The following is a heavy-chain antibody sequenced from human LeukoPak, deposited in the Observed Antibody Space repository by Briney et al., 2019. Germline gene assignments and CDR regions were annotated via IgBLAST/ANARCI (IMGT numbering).Heavy chain of an antibody. CDR3: ARGKRGGWFDP. CDR2: IYYSGST. V-gene: IGHV4-30-4*01. Sequence: SETLSLTCAVSGGSISSGGYYWSWIRQPPGKGLEWIGYIYYSGSTYYNPSLKSRVTISVDTSKNQFSLKLSSVTAADTAVYYCARGKRGGWFDPWGQGTLVTVSS. J-gene: IGHJ5*02. CDR1: GGSISSGGYY.